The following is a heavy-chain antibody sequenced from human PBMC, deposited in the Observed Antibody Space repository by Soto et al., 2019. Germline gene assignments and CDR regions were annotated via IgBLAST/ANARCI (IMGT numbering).Heavy chain of an antibody. D-gene: IGHD4-4*01. CDR2: IYYSGST. J-gene: IGHJ6*02. CDR3: ARDPTSNYHDYYYGMDV. V-gene: IGHV4-59*01. CDR1: GDSISNYY. Sequence: SETLSLTCTVSGDSISNYYWSWIRQPPGKGLEWIGYIYYSGSTNYNPSLKSRVTISVDTSKNQFSLKLSSVTAADTAVYYCARDPTSNYHDYYYGMDVWGQGTTVTVSS.